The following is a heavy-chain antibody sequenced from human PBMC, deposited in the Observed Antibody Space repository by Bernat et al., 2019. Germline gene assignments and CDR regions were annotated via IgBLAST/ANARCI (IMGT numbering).Heavy chain of an antibody. CDR2: IYYSGST. Sequence: QVQLQESGPGLVKPSETLSLTCTVSGGSISSYYWSWIRQPPGKGLEWMGYIYYSGSTNYNPSLQSGVTISVDTSKNQFSLKLSSVTAAVTAVYYCARNYYGDYVRLEYWGQGTLVTVSS. J-gene: IGHJ4*02. V-gene: IGHV4-59*01. D-gene: IGHD4-17*01. CDR3: ARNYYGDYVRLEY. CDR1: GGSISSYY.